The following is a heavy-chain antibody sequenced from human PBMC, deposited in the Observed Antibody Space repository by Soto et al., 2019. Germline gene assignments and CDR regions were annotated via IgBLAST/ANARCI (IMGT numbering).Heavy chain of an antibody. CDR2: IGSSSSYI. CDR1: EFTFSTYS. D-gene: IGHD3-22*01. V-gene: IGHV3-21*01. Sequence: EVQLVESGGGLVKPGGSLRLSCAASEFTFSTYSMNWVRQAPGKGLEWVSSIGSSSSYIYYADSVKGRFTISRDNAKNSLYLQMNSLRAEDTAVYYCARVVDYYDPYYYYGMDVWGQGTTVTVSS. J-gene: IGHJ6*02. CDR3: ARVVDYYDPYYYYGMDV.